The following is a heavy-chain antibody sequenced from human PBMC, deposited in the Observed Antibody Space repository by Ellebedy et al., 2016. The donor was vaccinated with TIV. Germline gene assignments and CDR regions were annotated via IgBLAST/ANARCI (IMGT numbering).Heavy chain of an antibody. V-gene: IGHV3-7*01. CDR1: GFTLNNYW. Sequence: GGSLRLSCSASGFTLNNYWMTWVRQAPGKGLEWVANINEDGTKKHYVDSVNGRFTISRDDAGNSLFLQMNSLGAEDTAVYYCARAIYGASYLWGRGTLVTVSS. D-gene: IGHD4-17*01. CDR3: ARAIYGASYL. J-gene: IGHJ2*01. CDR2: INEDGTKK.